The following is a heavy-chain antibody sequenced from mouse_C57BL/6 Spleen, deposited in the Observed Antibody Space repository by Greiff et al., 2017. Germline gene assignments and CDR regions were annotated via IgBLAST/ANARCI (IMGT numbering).Heavy chain of an antibody. V-gene: IGHV1-53*01. CDR3: ARSDYDYDEAMDY. D-gene: IGHD2-4*01. J-gene: IGHJ4*01. CDR1: GYTFTSYW. Sequence: QVHVKQPGTELVKPGASVKLSCKASGYTFTSYWMHWVKQRPGQGLEWIGNINPSNGGTNYNEKFKSKATLTVDKSSSTAYMQLSSLTSEDSAVYYCARSDYDYDEAMDYWGQGTSVTVSS. CDR2: INPSNGGT.